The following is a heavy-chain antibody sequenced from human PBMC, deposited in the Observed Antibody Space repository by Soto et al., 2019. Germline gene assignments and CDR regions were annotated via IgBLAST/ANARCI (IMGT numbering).Heavy chain of an antibody. CDR3: AREVGTTMVRGAPDWFDP. CDR1: GYTFTGYY. J-gene: IGHJ5*02. Sequence: ASVNVSCKASGYTFTGYYMHWVRQAPGQGLEWMGWINPNSGGTNYAQKFQGWVTMTRDTSISTAYMELSRLRSDDTAVYYCAREVGTTMVRGAPDWFDPWGQGTLVTVSS. CDR2: INPNSGGT. V-gene: IGHV1-2*04. D-gene: IGHD3-10*01.